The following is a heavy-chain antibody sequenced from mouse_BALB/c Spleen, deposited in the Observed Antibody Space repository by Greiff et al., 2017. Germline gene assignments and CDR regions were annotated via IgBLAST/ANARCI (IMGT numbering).Heavy chain of an antibody. V-gene: IGHV3-2*02. CDR2: ISYSGST. D-gene: IGHD4-1*01. Sequence: EVQLVESGPGLVKPSQSLSLTCTVTGYSITSDYAWNWIRQFPGNKLEWMGYISYSGSTSYNPSLKSRISITRDTSKNQFFLQLNSVTTEDTATYYCARWDLEAMDYWGQGTSVTVSS. CDR3: ARWDLEAMDY. CDR1: GYSITSDYA. J-gene: IGHJ4*01.